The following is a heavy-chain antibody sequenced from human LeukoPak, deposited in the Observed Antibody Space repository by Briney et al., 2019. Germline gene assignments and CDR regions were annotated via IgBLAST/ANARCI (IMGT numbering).Heavy chain of an antibody. J-gene: IGHJ3*02. V-gene: IGHV4-4*07. CDR2: IYTSRST. D-gene: IGHD3-3*01. Sequence: SETLSLTCTVSGGPINSYLWSRLGQPAGKGLEWIGRIYTSRSTSYSPSPKSRVTMSVDTPKSQFSLELSSVTAADTAVYYCARGGVYAFDIWGQGTMVTVSS. CDR3: ARGGVYAFDI. CDR1: GGPINSYL.